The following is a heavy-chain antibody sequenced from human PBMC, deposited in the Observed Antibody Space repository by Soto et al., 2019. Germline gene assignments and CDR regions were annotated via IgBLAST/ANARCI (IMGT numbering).Heavy chain of an antibody. V-gene: IGHV1-69*06. D-gene: IGHD6-19*01. J-gene: IGHJ5*02. CDR1: GGTFSTYA. Sequence: QEQLVQSGAEVKKPGSSVKVSCKVSGGTFSTYAISWVRQAPGQGLEWMGGIIPIFNAAKYAQKFQGRVTITADKSTSTAHMELSSLRSEETAVYYCARQMVISGWHYGNWFDPWGQGTPVTVSS. CDR3: ARQMVISGWHYGNWFDP. CDR2: IIPIFNAA.